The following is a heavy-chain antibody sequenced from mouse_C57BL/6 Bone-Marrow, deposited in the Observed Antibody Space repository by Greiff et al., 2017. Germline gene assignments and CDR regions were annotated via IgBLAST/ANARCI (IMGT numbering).Heavy chain of an antibody. V-gene: IGHV5-6*01. CDR3: ARHGYDYAWFAY. CDR2: ISSGGSYT. CDR1: GFTFSSYG. J-gene: IGHJ3*01. D-gene: IGHD2-4*01. Sequence: EVQLVESGGDLVKPGGSLKLSCAASGFTFSSYGMSWVRQTPDKRLEWVATISSGGSYTNYPDSVKGRFTISRDNAKNTLYLQMSSLKSEDTAMYYCARHGYDYAWFAYWGQGTLVTVSA.